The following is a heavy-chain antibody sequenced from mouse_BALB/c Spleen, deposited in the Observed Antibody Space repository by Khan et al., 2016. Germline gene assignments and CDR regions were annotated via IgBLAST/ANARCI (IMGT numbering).Heavy chain of an antibody. V-gene: IGHV5-4*02. CDR1: GFTFSDYY. Sequence: EVELVESGGGLVKPGGSLKLSCAASGFTFSDYYMYWVSQTPEKRLEWVATISDGGSYTYYPDSVKGRFTISRDNAKNNLYLQMSSLKSEDTAMYYCARYLNWYFDFWAAWTTVTVSS. CDR2: ISDGGSYT. J-gene: IGHJ1*01. CDR3: ARYLNWYFDF.